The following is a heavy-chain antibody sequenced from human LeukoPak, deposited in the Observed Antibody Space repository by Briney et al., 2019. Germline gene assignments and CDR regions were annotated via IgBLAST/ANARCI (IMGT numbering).Heavy chain of an antibody. V-gene: IGHV4-59*01. D-gene: IGHD6-6*01. CDR1: GGSISSYY. Sequence: SETLSLTCNVSGGSISSYYWSWIRQSPGKGLEWIGYFYYSGSTNYNPSLKSRVTILVDTSKNQFSLKLSSVTAPDTAVYYCARGGGSSSLFGYWGQGALVTVSS. CDR2: FYYSGST. CDR3: ARGGGSSSLFGY. J-gene: IGHJ4*02.